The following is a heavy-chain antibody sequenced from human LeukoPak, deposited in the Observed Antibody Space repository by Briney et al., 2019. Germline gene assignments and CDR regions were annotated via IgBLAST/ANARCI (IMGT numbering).Heavy chain of an antibody. V-gene: IGHV3-23*01. CDR3: AREVVLRFLEWNQDAFDI. Sequence: GGSLRLSCVGSGFIFRSYAVTWVRQAPGKGLEWVSSITANGDATYYADSVKGRFTISRDNSKNTLYLQMNSLRSDDTAVYYCAREVVLRFLEWNQDAFDIWGQGTMVTVSS. D-gene: IGHD3-3*01. CDR2: ITANGDAT. CDR1: GFIFRSYA. J-gene: IGHJ3*02.